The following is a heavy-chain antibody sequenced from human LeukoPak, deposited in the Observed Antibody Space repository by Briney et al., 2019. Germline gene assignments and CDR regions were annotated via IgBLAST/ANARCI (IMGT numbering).Heavy chain of an antibody. CDR1: GFTFSTYS. CDR3: ARKSASGNYPLDY. Sequence: GGSLRLSCAASGFTFSTYSMNWVRQAPGKGLEGGSVISADSATTFYADSVKGRFTISRDNAKDTVFLEMSSLRAEDTALYYCARKSASGNYPLDYWGQGTLVTVSS. V-gene: IGHV3-23*01. J-gene: IGHJ4*02. D-gene: IGHD5-24*01. CDR2: ISADSATT.